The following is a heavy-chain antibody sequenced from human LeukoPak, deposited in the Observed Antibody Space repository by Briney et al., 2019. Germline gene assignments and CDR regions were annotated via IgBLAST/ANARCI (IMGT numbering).Heavy chain of an antibody. D-gene: IGHD3-16*01. CDR2: ISGSDDST. CDR1: GFTFSSYS. CDR3: TKAKYYHFDY. J-gene: IGHJ4*02. V-gene: IGHV3-23*01. Sequence: GGSLRLSCVASGFTFSSYSMSWVRQAPGKGLEWVSAISGSDDSTYYADSVRGRFTISRDVSKNTLFLQMNSLRAEDTALYYCTKAKYYHFDYWGQGTLVTVSS.